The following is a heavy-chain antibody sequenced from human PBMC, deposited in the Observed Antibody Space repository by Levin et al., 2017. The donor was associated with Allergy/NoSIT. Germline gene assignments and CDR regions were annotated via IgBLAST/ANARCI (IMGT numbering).Heavy chain of an antibody. D-gene: IGHD3-22*01. CDR2: ISWDGGST. V-gene: IGHV3-43*01. CDR1: GFTFDDYT. CDR3: AKEQGYYDSSGYYDYYYYGMDV. J-gene: IGHJ6*02. Sequence: GGSLRLSCAASGFTFDDYTMHWVRQAPGKGLEWVSLISWDGGSTYYADSVKGRFTISRDNSKNSLYLQMNSLRTEDTALYYCAKEQGYYDSSGYYDYYYYGMDVWGQGTTVTVSS.